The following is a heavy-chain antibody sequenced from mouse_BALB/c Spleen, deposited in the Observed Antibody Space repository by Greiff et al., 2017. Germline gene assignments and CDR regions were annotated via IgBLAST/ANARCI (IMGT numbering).Heavy chain of an antibody. Sequence: VQLQQSGAELMKPGASVKISCKATGYTFSSYWIEWVKQRPGHGLEWIGEILPGSGSTNYNEKFKGKATFTADTSSNTAYMQLSSLTSEDSAVYYCARWLRRRDWYFDVWGAGTTVTVSS. D-gene: IGHD2-2*01. CDR2: ILPGSGST. CDR3: ARWLRRRDWYFDV. V-gene: IGHV1-9*01. CDR1: GYTFSSYW. J-gene: IGHJ1*01.